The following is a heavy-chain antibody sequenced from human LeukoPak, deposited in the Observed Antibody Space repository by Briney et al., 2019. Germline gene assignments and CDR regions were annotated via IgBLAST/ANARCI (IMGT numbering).Heavy chain of an antibody. Sequence: PSETLSLTCTVSGGSISSYYWSWIRQPPGKGLEWIGYIYYSGSTNYNPSLKSQVTISVDRSKNQFSLKLSSVTAADTAVYYCARVGKDSYYYMDVWGKGTTVTVSS. D-gene: IGHD1-26*01. CDR3: ARVGKDSYYYMDV. J-gene: IGHJ6*03. CDR2: IYYSGST. V-gene: IGHV4-59*01. CDR1: GGSISSYY.